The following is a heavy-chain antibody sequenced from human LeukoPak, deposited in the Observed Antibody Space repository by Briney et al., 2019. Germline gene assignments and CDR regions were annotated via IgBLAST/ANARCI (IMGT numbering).Heavy chain of an antibody. CDR1: GFTFRNYD. J-gene: IGHJ4*02. D-gene: IGHD3-10*01. V-gene: IGHV3-13*01. Sequence: GGSLRLSCGASGFTFRNYDMHWVRQAAGKGLEWASTIVIGGDTYYPGSVKGRFTISRENAKNSLYLQMNSLRAGDTAVYYCARGEFYGSGSYLLDYWGQGTLVTVSS. CDR2: IVIGGDT. CDR3: ARGEFYGSGSYLLDY.